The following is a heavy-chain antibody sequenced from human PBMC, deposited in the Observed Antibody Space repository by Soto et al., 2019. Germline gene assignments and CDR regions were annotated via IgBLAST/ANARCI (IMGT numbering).Heavy chain of an antibody. J-gene: IGHJ1*01. D-gene: IGHD3-10*01. V-gene: IGHV2-5*02. Sequence: QITLKESGPPLVKPTQTLTLTCTCSGFSLSTSDVGVDWIRQPPGKALEWLALIYGDDDKRYSPSLKRRLTITKDTSKNQVVLIMTNMDPVDTATYYCAHRTTMVLSAFQHWGQGTLVTVSS. CDR1: GFSLSTSDVG. CDR2: IYGDDDK. CDR3: AHRTTMVLSAFQH.